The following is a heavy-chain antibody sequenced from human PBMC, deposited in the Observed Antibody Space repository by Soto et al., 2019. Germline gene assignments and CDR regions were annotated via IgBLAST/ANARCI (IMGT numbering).Heavy chain of an antibody. D-gene: IGHD2-15*01. CDR2: ISYDGSNK. CDR1: VFTFNSYA. Sequence: GSLRLSCAASVFTFNSYAMSWVRQAPGKGLEWVAVISYDGSNKYYADSVKGRFTISRDNSKNTLYLQMNSLRAEDTAVYYCAKRRLVAATPNALDYWGQGTLVTVSS. J-gene: IGHJ4*02. V-gene: IGHV3-30*18. CDR3: AKRRLVAATPNALDY.